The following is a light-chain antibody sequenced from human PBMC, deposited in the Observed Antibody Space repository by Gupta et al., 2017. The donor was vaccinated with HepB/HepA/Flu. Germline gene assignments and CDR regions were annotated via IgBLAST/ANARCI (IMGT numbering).Light chain of an antibody. CDR1: QSISSW. J-gene: IGKJ1*01. Sequence: DLQMTQSPSPLSASVGDRVTITCRATQSISSWLAWYQQKPGKAPKLLIYKASSLESGVPSRCSGSGSGTEFTLTISSLQPDDFATYYCQQYNSYLTWTFGQGTKVEIK. CDR2: KAS. CDR3: QQYNSYLTWT. V-gene: IGKV1-5*03.